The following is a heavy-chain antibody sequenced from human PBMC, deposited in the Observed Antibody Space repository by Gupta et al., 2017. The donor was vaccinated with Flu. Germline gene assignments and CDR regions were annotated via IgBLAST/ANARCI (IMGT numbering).Heavy chain of an antibody. V-gene: IGHV4-28*02. Sequence: HWWGWIRQSPGKGREGIGYIYYSGSIYYNPARKRRVTMSVDTSKNHCSLKLSSVIAVDTAVYYCARWTGTTAGSNWDFDQGGRGTLVTVSS. CDR2: IYYSGSI. D-gene: IGHD1-1*01. J-gene: IGHJ2*01. CDR3: ARWTGTTAGSNWDFDQ. CDR1: HW.